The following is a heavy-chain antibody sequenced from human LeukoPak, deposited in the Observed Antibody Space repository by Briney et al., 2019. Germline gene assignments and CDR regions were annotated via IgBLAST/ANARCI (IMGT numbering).Heavy chain of an antibody. CDR1: VYSITTGNY. V-gene: IGHV4-38-2*01. CDR3: ARVGGAFDV. D-gene: IGHD3-16*01. J-gene: IGHJ3*01. CDR2: IYHSGST. Sequence: SETLSLTCAVSVYSITTGNYWGWVRQPPGKRLEWIGSIYHSGSTYYNPSLKSRVTISVDTSKNQFSLKLSSLIAADTAVYYCARVGGAFDVWGQGATVTVSS.